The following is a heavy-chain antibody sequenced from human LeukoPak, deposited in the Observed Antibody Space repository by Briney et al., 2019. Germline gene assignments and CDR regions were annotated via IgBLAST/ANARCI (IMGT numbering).Heavy chain of an antibody. CDR3: ARHELGYCSSTSCRSFDY. CDR1: GFNFTRNW. CDR2: IYPGDSDT. V-gene: IGHV5-51*01. Sequence: GESLKISCKSSGFNFTRNWIGWVRQMPGKGLGWMGIIYPGDSDTRYSPSFQGQVTISADKSISTAYLQWSSLKASDTAMYYCARHELGYCSSTSCRSFDYWGQGTLVTVSS. J-gene: IGHJ4*02. D-gene: IGHD2-2*01.